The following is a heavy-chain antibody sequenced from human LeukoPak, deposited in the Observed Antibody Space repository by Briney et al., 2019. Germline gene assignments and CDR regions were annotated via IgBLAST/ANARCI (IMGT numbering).Heavy chain of an antibody. CDR3: ARDEGLYDSSGYPDY. D-gene: IGHD3-22*01. J-gene: IGHJ4*02. CDR2: IIPIFGTA. CDR1: GGTFTIYA. V-gene: IGHV1-69*05. Sequence: SVKVSCKASGGTFTIYAISWVRQAPGQGLEWMGRIIPIFGTANYAQNFQGRVTITTDASTSTAYMELSSLTSEDTAVYYCARDEGLYDSSGYPDYWGQGTLVTVSS.